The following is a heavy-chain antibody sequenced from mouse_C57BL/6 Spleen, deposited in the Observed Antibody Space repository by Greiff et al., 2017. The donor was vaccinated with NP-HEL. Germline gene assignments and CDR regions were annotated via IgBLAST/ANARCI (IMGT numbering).Heavy chain of an antibody. CDR2: IYPGDGDT. Sequence: VQLQQSGAELVKPGASVKISCKASGYAFSSYWMNWVKQRPGKGPERIGQIYPGDGDTNYNGKFKGNATRTADKSSSTAYMQLSSLTSEDSAVDLCARGGGGWVAYWGQGSLVTVA. CDR1: GYAFSSYW. J-gene: IGHJ3*01. CDR3: ARGGGGWVAY. V-gene: IGHV1-80*01.